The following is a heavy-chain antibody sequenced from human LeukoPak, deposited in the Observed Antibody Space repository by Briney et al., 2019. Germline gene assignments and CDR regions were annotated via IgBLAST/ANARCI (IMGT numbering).Heavy chain of an antibody. CDR1: GDSVNNTNYY. V-gene: IGHV4-39*07. D-gene: IGHD6-6*01. CDR3: ARVTYRSSSPFFNF. J-gene: IGHJ4*02. Sequence: KSSETLSLTCNVSGDSVNNTNYYWAWIRQPPGKGLEWIGSINYRGNTYFNPSLKSRITLSVDSSMNQFSLKLTSVTAADTAMFFCARVTYRSSSPFFNFWGQGTLVTVSS. CDR2: INYRGNT.